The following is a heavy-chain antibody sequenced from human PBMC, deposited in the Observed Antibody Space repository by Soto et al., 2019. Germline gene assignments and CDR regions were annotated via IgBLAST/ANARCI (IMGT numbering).Heavy chain of an antibody. CDR1: GFIFRSYA. CDR2: ISGSGDST. J-gene: IGHJ5*01. Sequence: DVQLLESGGGLVQPGGSLRLSCAASGFIFRSYAMNWVRQAPGKGLERVSGISGSGDSTYYADAVRGRFTISRDNAKNTLFLQMNSLRDDDTALYYCAKAGIGGFRGRDTFNWFDSWGQGILVTVSS. CDR3: AKAGIGGFRGRDTFNWFDS. V-gene: IGHV3-23*01. D-gene: IGHD5-18*01.